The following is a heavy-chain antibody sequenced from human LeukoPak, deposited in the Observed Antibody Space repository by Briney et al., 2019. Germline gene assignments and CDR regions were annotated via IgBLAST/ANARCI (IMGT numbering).Heavy chain of an antibody. CDR1: GYTFTGYY. Sequence: ASVKVSCKASGYTFTGYYMHWVRQAPGQGLEWMGWINPNSGGTNFAQKFQGRVTTTRDTSISTAYMELSRLRSDDTAVYYCARPYSSGWTTGYWGQGTLVTVSS. D-gene: IGHD6-19*01. V-gene: IGHV1-2*02. CDR2: INPNSGGT. CDR3: ARPYSSGWTTGY. J-gene: IGHJ4*02.